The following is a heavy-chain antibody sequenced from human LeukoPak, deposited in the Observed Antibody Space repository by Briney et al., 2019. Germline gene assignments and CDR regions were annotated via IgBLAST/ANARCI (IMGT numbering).Heavy chain of an antibody. Sequence: ASVKVSCKASGGTFSNFALSWVRQAPGQGLEWMGGIIPILDTANYAQKFQGRVTITADEATNTAYMELSSLRSEDTAFYYCARDADSSMVTPYFDYWGQGTLVTVSS. D-gene: IGHD5-18*01. CDR1: GGTFSNFA. V-gene: IGHV1-69*13. J-gene: IGHJ4*02. CDR3: ARDADSSMVTPYFDY. CDR2: IIPILDTA.